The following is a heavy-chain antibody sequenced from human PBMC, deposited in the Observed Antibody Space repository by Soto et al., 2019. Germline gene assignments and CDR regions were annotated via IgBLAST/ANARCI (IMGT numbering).Heavy chain of an antibody. J-gene: IGHJ6*02. D-gene: IGHD6-19*01. CDR2: ISGSGGST. CDR1: GFTFSSYA. Sequence: EVQLLESGGGLVQPGGSLRLSCAASGFTFSSYAMSCVRQAPGKGLEWVSAISGSGGSTYSADSVKGRFTISRDNSKYTLYLQMNSLRAEDKAVYYCAKGLHSSLHYDYYGMDGWGQGTTVTVSS. V-gene: IGHV3-23*01. CDR3: AKGLHSSLHYDYYGMDG.